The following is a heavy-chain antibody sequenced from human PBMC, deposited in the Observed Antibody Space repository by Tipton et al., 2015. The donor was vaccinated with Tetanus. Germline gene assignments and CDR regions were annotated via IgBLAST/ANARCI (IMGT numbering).Heavy chain of an antibody. V-gene: IGHV3-23*01. Sequence: SLRLSCAASGFTFSNYAMSWVRQAPGKGLEWVSGITGGNTYYADSVKGRFTISRDNSKNTLSLQMNSLRGEDTAVYYCARALIEAAGDYGDYWGQGTLVTVSS. J-gene: IGHJ4*02. CDR3: ARALIEAAGDYGDY. CDR2: ITGGNT. CDR1: GFTFSNYA. D-gene: IGHD6-13*01.